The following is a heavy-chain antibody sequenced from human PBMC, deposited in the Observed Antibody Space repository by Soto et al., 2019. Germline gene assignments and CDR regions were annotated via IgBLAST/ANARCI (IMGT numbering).Heavy chain of an antibody. CDR2: VSNSGYT. CDR1: GGSISCSSNHY. Sequence: SETLSLTCTVSGGSISCSSNHYGSWLRLPPGKGLEWIGYVSNSGYTSYNPSLKSRVIISVDTSKNQFSLNLTSVTAADTAVYYCTKVGAEYLVSRRDRWFDPWGQGTLVTVSS. J-gene: IGHJ5*02. D-gene: IGHD1-26*01. V-gene: IGHV4-61*05. CDR3: TKVGAEYLVSRRDRWFDP.